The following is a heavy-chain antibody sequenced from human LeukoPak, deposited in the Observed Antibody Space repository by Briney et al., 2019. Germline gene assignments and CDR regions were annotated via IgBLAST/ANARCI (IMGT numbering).Heavy chain of an antibody. J-gene: IGHJ3*02. D-gene: IGHD3-9*01. CDR1: GGTFSSYA. CDR3: ARVFRLTGYYWAFDI. Sequence: SVTVSCKSSGGTFSSYAISWVRQPPGQGLEWMGGIIPIFGTANYAQKFQVRGTITADESTSTAYMELSSLRSEDTAVYYFARVFRLTGYYWAFDIWGQGTMVTVSS. V-gene: IGHV1-69*13. CDR2: IIPIFGTA.